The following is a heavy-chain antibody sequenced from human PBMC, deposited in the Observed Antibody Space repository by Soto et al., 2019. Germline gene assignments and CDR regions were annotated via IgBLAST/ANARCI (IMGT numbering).Heavy chain of an antibody. CDR1: GFTFSSYA. J-gene: IGHJ6*02. Sequence: EEQLLESGGGLVQPGGSLRLSCVGSGFTFSSYAMSWVRQAPGKGLEWVSGTSGGGGTTYYADSVKGRFTISRDNSKNTLYLPMNSLRAEDTAVYYCAKGLLRYFDWTPRHSGMDVWGQGTTVTVSS. D-gene: IGHD3-9*01. V-gene: IGHV3-23*01. CDR2: TSGGGGTT. CDR3: AKGLLRYFDWTPRHSGMDV.